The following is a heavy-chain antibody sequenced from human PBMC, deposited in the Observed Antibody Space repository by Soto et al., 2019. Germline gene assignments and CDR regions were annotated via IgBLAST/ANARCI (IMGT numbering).Heavy chain of an antibody. CDR1: GGTFSDYT. CDR3: ARYWSAGTLYGAFDI. V-gene: IGHV1-69*06. CDR2: IIPMIGAT. Sequence: ASVKVSCKASGGTFSDYTMSWLRQAPGRGLEWMGGIIPMIGATNNAQKLKGRLTITADKSTGTVYMELNSLRSDDTAVYYCARYWSAGTLYGAFDIWGQGTEVTVSS. J-gene: IGHJ3*02. D-gene: IGHD2-15*01.